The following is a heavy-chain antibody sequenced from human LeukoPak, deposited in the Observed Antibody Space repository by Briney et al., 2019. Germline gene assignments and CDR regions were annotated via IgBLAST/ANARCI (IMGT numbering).Heavy chain of an antibody. V-gene: IGHV4-34*01. D-gene: IGHD6-6*01. CDR3: ARGPPLYSSSSGGGTLDY. Sequence: SETLSLTCSVYGGSFSAYYWTWIRQPPGKGLEWIGEINHSGSTNYNPSLKSRVTISVDTSKNQFSLKLNFVTAADTAMYYCARGPPLYSSSSGGGTLDYWGQGTLVTVSS. CDR2: INHSGST. J-gene: IGHJ4*02. CDR1: GGSFSAYY.